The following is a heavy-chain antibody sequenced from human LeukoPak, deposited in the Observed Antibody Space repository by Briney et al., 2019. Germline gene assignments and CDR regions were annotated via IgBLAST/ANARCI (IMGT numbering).Heavy chain of an antibody. D-gene: IGHD5-18*01. Sequence: GGSLRLSCAASGFSFSNYGVNWVRQPPGKGLEWVSAISGSGGGTFYAPSVKGRFTISRDNSKNMLFLQMNGLRAEDTATYYCAKSRSPGYSMGYDPDYWGQGTLVIVST. J-gene: IGHJ4*02. CDR2: ISGSGGGT. CDR1: GFSFSNYG. V-gene: IGHV3-23*01. CDR3: AKSRSPGYSMGYDPDY.